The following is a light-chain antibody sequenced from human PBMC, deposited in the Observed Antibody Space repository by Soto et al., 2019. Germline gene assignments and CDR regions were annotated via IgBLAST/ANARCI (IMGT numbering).Light chain of an antibody. CDR2: GNS. V-gene: IGLV1-40*01. CDR1: SSSIGAGYD. Sequence: VLTQPPSVSGAPGQRVTISCTGSSSSIGAGYDVHWYQQLPGTAPKLLIYGNSNRPSGVPDRFSGSKSGTSASLAITGLQAEDEADYYCLSYDSSLSGVVFGGGTKLTVL. J-gene: IGLJ2*01. CDR3: LSYDSSLSGVV.